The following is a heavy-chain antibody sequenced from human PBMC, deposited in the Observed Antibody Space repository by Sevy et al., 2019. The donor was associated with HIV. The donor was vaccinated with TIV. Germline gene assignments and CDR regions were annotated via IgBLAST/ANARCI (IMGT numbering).Heavy chain of an antibody. CDR3: ARRGNYYGDAFDF. Sequence: GGSLRLSCAAFGFTFSNYGMTWVRQAPGKGLEWVSSVSGSGGKRYNADSVKGRFTISRDNSKNTLYLQMNSLRAEDTAVYYCARRGNYYGDAFDFSGQGTVVTVSS. CDR2: VSGSGGKR. J-gene: IGHJ3*01. D-gene: IGHD3-10*01. CDR1: GFTFSNYG. V-gene: IGHV3-23*01.